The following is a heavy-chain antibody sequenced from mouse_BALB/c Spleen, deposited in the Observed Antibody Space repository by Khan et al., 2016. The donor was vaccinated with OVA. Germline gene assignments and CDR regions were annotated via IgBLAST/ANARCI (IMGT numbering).Heavy chain of an antibody. J-gene: IGHJ3*01. CDR3: ARGSWAWFAY. Sequence: EVELVESGGGLVQPGGSRKLACAASGFTFSSFGMHWVRQAPEKGLEWVAYISSDSITTYYADTVKGRFTITRDNSRNTLFLQMTSLRSEDTAMYYCARGSWAWFAYWGQGTLVTVSA. D-gene: IGHD1-1*02. V-gene: IGHV5-17*02. CDR2: ISSDSITT. CDR1: GFTFSSFG.